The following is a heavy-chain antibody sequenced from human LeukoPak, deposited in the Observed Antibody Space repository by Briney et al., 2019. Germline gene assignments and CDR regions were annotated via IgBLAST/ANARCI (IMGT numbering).Heavy chain of an antibody. CDR1: GFTFSSYW. D-gene: IGHD2-15*01. J-gene: IGHJ4*02. V-gene: IGHV3-7*03. CDR2: IKQDGSEK. Sequence: GGSLRLSCAASGFTFSSYWMSWVRQAPGKGLEWVANIKQDGSEKYYVDSVKGRFTISRDNSKSTLCLQMNSLRAEDTAVYYCAKQLGYCSDGSCYFPYWGQGTLVTVSS. CDR3: AKQLGYCSDGSCYFPY.